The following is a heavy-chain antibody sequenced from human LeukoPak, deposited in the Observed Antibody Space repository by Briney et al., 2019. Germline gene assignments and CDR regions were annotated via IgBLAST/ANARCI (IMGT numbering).Heavy chain of an antibody. CDR3: ARGAYGDYGFYAFDI. D-gene: IGHD4-17*01. Sequence: GGSLRLSCAASGFTFSSYWMHWVRQAPGKGLVWVSRINSDGSSTSYADSVKGRFTISRDNAKNTPYLQMNSLRVEDTAVYYCARGAYGDYGFYAFDIWGQGTMVTVSS. CDR1: GFTFSSYW. J-gene: IGHJ3*02. CDR2: INSDGSST. V-gene: IGHV3-74*01.